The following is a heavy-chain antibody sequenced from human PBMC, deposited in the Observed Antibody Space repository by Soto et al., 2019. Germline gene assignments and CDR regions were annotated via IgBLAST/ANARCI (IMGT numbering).Heavy chain of an antibody. V-gene: IGHV5-10-1*01. CDR1: GYSFTSYW. J-gene: IGHJ5*02. Sequence: PGESLKISCKGSGYSFTSYWISWVRQMPGKGLEWMGRIDPSDSYTNYSPSFQGHVTISADKSISTAYLQWSSLKTSDTAMYYCATLYCSSTSCYGGFDPWGQGTLVTVSS. CDR3: ATLYCSSTSCYGGFDP. D-gene: IGHD2-2*01. CDR2: IDPSDSYT.